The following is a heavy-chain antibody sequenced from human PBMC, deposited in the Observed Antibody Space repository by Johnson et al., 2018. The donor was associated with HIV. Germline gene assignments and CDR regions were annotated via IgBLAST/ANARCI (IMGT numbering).Heavy chain of an antibody. Sequence: VQLVESEGGLVQPVGSLRLSCTASGFTVSDYWMSWVRQSPGKGLEWVASINQNGSEKSYVDSMKGRLTISRDNSKNTLYLQMNSLRAEDTAVYYCAKDTIAGVKGDSLIWGQGTMVTVSS. CDR3: AKDTIAGVKGDSLI. D-gene: IGHD3-9*01. J-gene: IGHJ3*02. CDR2: INQNGSEK. V-gene: IGHV3-7*01. CDR1: GFTVSDYW.